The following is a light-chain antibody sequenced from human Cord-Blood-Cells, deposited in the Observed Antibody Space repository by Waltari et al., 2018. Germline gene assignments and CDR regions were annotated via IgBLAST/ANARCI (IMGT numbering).Light chain of an antibody. V-gene: IGLV1-51*02. Sequence: QSVLTQPPSVSAAPGQKVTISCSGSSSNIGNNYVSWYQQLPGTAPKLHIYENEKRAAGIPDRVAGAKSGTSATLGITGLQTGDEADYYCGTWDSSLSAWVFGGGTKLTVL. CDR3: GTWDSSLSAWV. CDR1: SSNIGNNY. CDR2: ENE. J-gene: IGLJ3*02.